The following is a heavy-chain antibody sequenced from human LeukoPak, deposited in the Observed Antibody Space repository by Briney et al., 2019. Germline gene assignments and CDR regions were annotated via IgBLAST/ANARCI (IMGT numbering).Heavy chain of an antibody. J-gene: IGHJ4*02. D-gene: IGHD3-22*01. CDR1: GDSMSSDY. CDR3: ARGRDSRGYQFMGFDS. V-gene: IGHV4-4*08. CDR2: VFSGGST. Sequence: SETLSLTCTVSGDSMSSDYWTWIRQPPGKGLEWIGYVFSGGSTNYNPSLKSRVTISADTSKFQFSLKLTSVTAADTAVYYCARGRDSRGYQFMGFDSWGQGTLVTVSS.